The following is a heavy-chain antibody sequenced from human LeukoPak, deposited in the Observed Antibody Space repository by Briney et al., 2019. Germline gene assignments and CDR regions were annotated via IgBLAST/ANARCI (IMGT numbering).Heavy chain of an antibody. CDR1: GGTFSSYA. J-gene: IGHJ6*03. V-gene: IGHV1-69*05. Sequence: ASVKVSCMASGGTFSSYAISWVRQAPGQGLEWMGGIIPILGTANYAQKFQGRVTITTDESTSTAYMELSSLRSEDTAVYYCARAQDRGYCSGGSCYAPHFNYYYYMDVWGKGTTVTVSS. CDR3: ARAQDRGYCSGGSCYAPHFNYYYYMDV. D-gene: IGHD2-15*01. CDR2: IIPILGTA.